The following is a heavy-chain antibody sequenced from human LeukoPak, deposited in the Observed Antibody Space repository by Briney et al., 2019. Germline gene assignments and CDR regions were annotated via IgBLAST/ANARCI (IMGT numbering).Heavy chain of an antibody. D-gene: IGHD3-10*01. J-gene: IGHJ4*02. CDR2: ISYDGSNK. CDR1: GFTFSSYG. Sequence: GGSLRLSCAASGFTFSSYGMHWVRQAPGKGLEWVAVISYDGSNKYYADSVKGRLTISRDNSKNTLYLQMNSLRAEDTAVYYCAKEGSMAPDYFDYWGQGTLVTVSS. V-gene: IGHV3-30*18. CDR3: AKEGSMAPDYFDY.